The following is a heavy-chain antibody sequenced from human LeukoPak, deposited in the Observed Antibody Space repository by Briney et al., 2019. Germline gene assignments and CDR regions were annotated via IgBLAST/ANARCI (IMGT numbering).Heavy chain of an antibody. Sequence: ASVEVSCKASGYTFTSYDINWVRQATGQGLEWMGWMNPNSGNTGYAQKFQGRVTMTRNTSISTAYMELSSLRSEDTAVYYCARVPSGGDKFDPWGQGTLVTVSS. V-gene: IGHV1-8*01. CDR3: ARVPSGGDKFDP. CDR2: MNPNSGNT. J-gene: IGHJ5*02. CDR1: GYTFTSYD. D-gene: IGHD6-25*01.